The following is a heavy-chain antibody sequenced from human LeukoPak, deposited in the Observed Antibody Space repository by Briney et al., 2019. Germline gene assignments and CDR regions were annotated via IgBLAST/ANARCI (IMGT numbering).Heavy chain of an antibody. V-gene: IGHV5-10-1*01. D-gene: IGHD6-19*01. CDR1: GYNLSSYW. CDR3: ARQEVGALAGTGGYFDY. Sequence: GESLRISCKGSGYNLSSYWISWLRQMPGKGLEWMGRINPSESETNYRPSFQGHVTISADKSISTAYLQWSSLKASDTATYYCARQEVGALAGTGGYFDYWGQGTLVTVSS. CDR2: INPSESET. J-gene: IGHJ4*02.